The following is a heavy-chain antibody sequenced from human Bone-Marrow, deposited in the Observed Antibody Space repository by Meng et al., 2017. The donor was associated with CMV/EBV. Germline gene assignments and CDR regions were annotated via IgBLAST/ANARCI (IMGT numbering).Heavy chain of an antibody. D-gene: IGHD3-22*01. J-gene: IGHJ5*02. CDR1: GYTFTSYG. Sequence: ASVKVSCKASGYTFTSYGISWVRQAPGQGLEWMGWISAYNGNTNYAQKLQGRVTMTTDTSTSTAYMEQRSLRPDDTAVYYCARDVGSGYYGVFNWFDPWGQGTLVTVSS. V-gene: IGHV1-18*01. CDR3: ARDVGSGYYGVFNWFDP. CDR2: ISAYNGNT.